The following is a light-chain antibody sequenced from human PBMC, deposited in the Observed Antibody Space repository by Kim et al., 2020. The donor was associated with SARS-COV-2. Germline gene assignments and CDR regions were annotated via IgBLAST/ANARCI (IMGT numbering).Light chain of an antibody. CDR3: QAWDSSTAV. CDR1: KLGDKY. Sequence: SVSPGQTASITCSGDKLGDKYACWYQQEPGQAPVLVIYQDSKRPSGIPERFSGSNSGNTATLTISGTQAMDEADYYCQAWDSSTAVFGGGTKLTVL. J-gene: IGLJ3*02. CDR2: QDS. V-gene: IGLV3-1*01.